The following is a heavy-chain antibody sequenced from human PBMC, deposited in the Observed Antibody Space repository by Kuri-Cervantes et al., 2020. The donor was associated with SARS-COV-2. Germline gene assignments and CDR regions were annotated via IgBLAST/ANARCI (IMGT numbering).Heavy chain of an antibody. CDR2: ISYDGSNK. D-gene: IGHD3-22*01. J-gene: IGHJ3*02. V-gene: IGHV3-30*03. CDR1: TFTFRSCS. Sequence: GESLKISCAASTFTFRSCSMSRVRQAPGKGLEWVAVISYDGSNKYYADSVKGRFTISRDNSKNTLYLQMNSLRAEDTAVYYCARCRGGYYDSSGFYDGDAFDIWGQGTMVTVS. CDR3: ARCRGGYYDSSGFYDGDAFDI.